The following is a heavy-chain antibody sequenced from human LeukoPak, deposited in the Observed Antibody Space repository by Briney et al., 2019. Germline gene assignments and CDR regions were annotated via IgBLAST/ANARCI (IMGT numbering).Heavy chain of an antibody. CDR1: GFIVSSNC. V-gene: IGHV3-53*01. D-gene: IGHD3-22*01. J-gene: IGHJ4*02. Sequence: GGSLRLSCVASGFIVSSNCMSWVRQAPGKGLEWVSFIYSGGSTYYADPVKGRFTISRDNSKNTLYLQMNSLRAEDTAVYYCARRAGDYSHPYDYWGQGTLVTVSS. CDR3: ARRAGDYSHPYDY. CDR2: IYSGGST.